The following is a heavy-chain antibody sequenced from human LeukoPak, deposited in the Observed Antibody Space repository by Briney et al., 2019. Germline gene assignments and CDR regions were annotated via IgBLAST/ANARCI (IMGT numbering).Heavy chain of an antibody. CDR3: ARAPLVLMVYAPANYYMDV. CDR2: ISSSSSYI. CDR1: GFTFSSYS. J-gene: IGHJ6*03. D-gene: IGHD2-8*01. Sequence: PGGSLRLSCAASGFTFSSYSMDWVRQAPGKGLEWGSSISSSSSYIYYADSVKGRFTISRDNAKTSLYLQMNSLRAEDTAVYYCARAPLVLMVYAPANYYMDVWGKGTTVTVSS. V-gene: IGHV3-21*01.